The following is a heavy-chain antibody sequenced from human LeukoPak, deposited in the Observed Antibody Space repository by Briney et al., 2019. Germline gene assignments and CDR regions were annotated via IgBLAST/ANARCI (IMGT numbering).Heavy chain of an antibody. V-gene: IGHV5-51*01. CDR3: ARLPGYDFWSGYRLGYFDY. J-gene: IGHJ4*02. CDR1: GYSFTSYW. Sequence: GESLQISCQGSGYSFTSYWIGWVRQMPGKGLEWMGIIYPGDSDTRYSPSFQGQVTISADKSISTAYLQWSSLKASDTAMYYCARLPGYDFWSGYRLGYFDYWGQGTLVTVSS. D-gene: IGHD3-3*01. CDR2: IYPGDSDT.